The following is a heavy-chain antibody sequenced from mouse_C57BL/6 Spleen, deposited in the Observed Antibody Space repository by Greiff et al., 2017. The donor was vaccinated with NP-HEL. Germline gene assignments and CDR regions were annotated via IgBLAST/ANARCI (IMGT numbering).Heavy chain of an antibody. Sequence: EVKLMESGGGLVKPGGSLKLSCAASGFTFSDYGMHWVRQAPEKGLEWVAYISSGSSTIYYADTVKGRFTISRDNAKNTLFMQMTSLRSEDTAMYYCARHLLWDWGQGTSVTVSS. CDR3: ARHLLWD. D-gene: IGHD2-1*01. CDR2: ISSGSSTI. CDR1: GFTFSDYG. V-gene: IGHV5-17*01. J-gene: IGHJ4*01.